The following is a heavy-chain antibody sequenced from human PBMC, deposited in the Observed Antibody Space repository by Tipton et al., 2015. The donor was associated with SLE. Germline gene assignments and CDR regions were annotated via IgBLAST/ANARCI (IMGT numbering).Heavy chain of an antibody. D-gene: IGHD3-22*01. CDR1: GGSFSGYY. CDR3: ARDRVVVNAFDI. V-gene: IGHV4-34*01. J-gene: IGHJ3*02. Sequence: TLSLTCAVYGGSFSGYYWSWIRPPPGKGLEWIGEINHSGSTNYNPSLKSRVTISVDTSKNQFSLKLSSVTAADTAVYYCARDRVVVNAFDIWGQGTMVTVSS. CDR2: INHSGST.